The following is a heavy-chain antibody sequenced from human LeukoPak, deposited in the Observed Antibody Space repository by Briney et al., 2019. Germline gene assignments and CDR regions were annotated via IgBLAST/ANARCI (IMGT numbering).Heavy chain of an antibody. CDR2: ISGSGGST. V-gene: IGHV3-23*01. D-gene: IGHD6-6*01. CDR3: AKVYSSSSGGDY. J-gene: IGHJ4*02. CDR1: GFTFSNYA. Sequence: SGGSLRLSCAASGFTFSNYAMSGVRQAPGKGLEGVSAISGSGGSTYYADSVKGRFTISRDNSKNTLYLQMNSLRAEDTAVYYCAKVYSSSSGGDYWGQGTLVTVSS.